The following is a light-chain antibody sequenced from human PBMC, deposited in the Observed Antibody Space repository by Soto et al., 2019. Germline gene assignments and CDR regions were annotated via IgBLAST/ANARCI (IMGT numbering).Light chain of an antibody. V-gene: IGKV1-39*01. CDR3: QQRAT. J-gene: IGKJ4*01. Sequence: DIQMSQSPSSLSATVGDTVTITCRASQSIGKHLNWYQQKPGKAPKLLIYAASTLQSGVPSRFSGSGSGTDFTLTISSLQPEDFATYYCQQRATFGGGTKVDIK. CDR2: AAS. CDR1: QSIGKH.